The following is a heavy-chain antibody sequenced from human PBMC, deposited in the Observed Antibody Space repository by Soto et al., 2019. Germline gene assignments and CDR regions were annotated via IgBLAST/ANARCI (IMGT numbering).Heavy chain of an antibody. CDR1: GFTFNNYA. CDR3: AKEISAWSAGRFDS. Sequence: GGSLRLSCAASGFTFNNYALNWVRQAPGRGLEWVSGITGSGSVTFHADSLKGRFTISRDNTKNTIFLQMNGLRAEDTALYYCAKEISAWSAGRFDSWGQGTLVTVSS. CDR2: ITGSGSVT. D-gene: IGHD2-15*01. V-gene: IGHV3-23*01. J-gene: IGHJ3*02.